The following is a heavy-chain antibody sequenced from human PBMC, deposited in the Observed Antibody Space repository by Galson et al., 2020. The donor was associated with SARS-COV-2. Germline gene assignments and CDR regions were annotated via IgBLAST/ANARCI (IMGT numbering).Heavy chain of an antibody. CDR1: GYTFSVYG. J-gene: IGHJ4*02. CDR2: IWYDGSNK. D-gene: IGHD3-22*01. CDR3: ARAHSSGPGY. V-gene: IGHV3-33*01. Sequence: TGGSLRLSCVASGYTFSVYGMHWVRQAPGKGLEWVAVIWYDGSNKNYADSVKGRFTISRDTSKNTVNLQLNSLRAEDTAIYYCARAHSSGPGYWGRGTLVTVSS.